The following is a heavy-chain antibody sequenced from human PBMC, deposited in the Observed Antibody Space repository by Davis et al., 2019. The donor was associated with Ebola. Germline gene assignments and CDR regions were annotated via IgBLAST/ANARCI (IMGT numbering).Heavy chain of an antibody. CDR1: GFTFSDYT. CDR2: ISSSGRGDI. D-gene: IGHD3-9*01. CDR3: AKEITPKYDILITYGLDY. J-gene: IGHJ4*02. V-gene: IGHV3-43*01. Sequence: GESLKISCAASGFTFSDYTMNWVRQAPGKGLEWVAFISSSGRGDIFYTDSVKGRFTISRDNSKNSLYLQMNSLRTEDTALYYCAKEITPKYDILITYGLDYWGQGTLVTVSS.